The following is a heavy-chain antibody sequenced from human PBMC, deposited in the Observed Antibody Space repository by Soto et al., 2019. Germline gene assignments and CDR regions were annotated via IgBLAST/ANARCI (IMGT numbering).Heavy chain of an antibody. CDR3: VRANYFDY. V-gene: IGHV4-31*03. Sequence: QVQLQESGPGLVKPSQTLSLTCTVSGASISSGGYYWGWIRQHPGKGLEWIGYIYYSGSTYYNPSLKSRVIISVDTSKNQFSLKLRSVTASDTAVYYCVRANYFDYWGRGTLVTVSS. CDR1: GASISSGGYY. CDR2: IYYSGST. J-gene: IGHJ4*02.